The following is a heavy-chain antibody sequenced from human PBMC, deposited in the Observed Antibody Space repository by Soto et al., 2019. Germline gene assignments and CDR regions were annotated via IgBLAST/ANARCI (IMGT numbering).Heavy chain of an antibody. D-gene: IGHD3-22*01. CDR1: GFTFSDNY. Sequence: GGSLRLSCTGSGFTFSDNYIDWVRQAPGKGLEWVGRSRDKGQGYSTIYAASVKGRFNTSRDESKSSVYLQMNSLKTEDTAIYYYVRTTYFADSSVYARFFDFWGQGTRVTVSS. V-gene: IGHV3-72*01. CDR3: VRTTYFADSSVYARFFDF. CDR2: SRDKGQGYST. J-gene: IGHJ4*02.